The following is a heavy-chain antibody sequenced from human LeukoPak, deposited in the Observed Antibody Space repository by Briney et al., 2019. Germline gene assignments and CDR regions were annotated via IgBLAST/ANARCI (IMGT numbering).Heavy chain of an antibody. D-gene: IGHD3-3*01. V-gene: IGHV3-23*01. CDR3: AKDGPTYYDFWSGPNSWFDP. Sequence: GGSLRLSCAASGFTYSSYVMSWVRQAPGKGLEWVSTISGSGGSTFYADSVKGWFTISRDNSKSTLFLQMNSLRAEDTAVYYCAKDGPTYYDFWSGPNSWFDPWGQGTLVTVSS. CDR2: ISGSGGST. CDR1: GFTYSSYV. J-gene: IGHJ5*02.